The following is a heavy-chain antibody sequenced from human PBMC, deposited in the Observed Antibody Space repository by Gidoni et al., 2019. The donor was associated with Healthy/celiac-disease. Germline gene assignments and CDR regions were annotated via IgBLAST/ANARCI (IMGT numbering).Heavy chain of an antibody. CDR1: GGSFSGYY. CDR3: AREWDSGSYYTGSFDY. Sequence: QVQLQQWGAGLLKPSETLSLTCAVYGGSFSGYYWSWIRQPPGKGLEWIGEINHSGSTNYNPSLKSRVTISVDTSKNQFSLKLSSVTAADTAVYYCAREWDSGSYYTGSFDYWGQGTLVTVSS. J-gene: IGHJ4*02. D-gene: IGHD1-26*01. CDR2: INHSGST. V-gene: IGHV4-34*01.